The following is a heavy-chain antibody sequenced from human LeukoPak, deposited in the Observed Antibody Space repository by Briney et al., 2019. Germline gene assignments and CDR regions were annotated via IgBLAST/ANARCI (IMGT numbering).Heavy chain of an antibody. D-gene: IGHD3-10*01. J-gene: IGHJ4*02. CDR3: AKVPWSGIRGDYYFDY. CDR1: GFTFSSYA. CDR2: ISGSGGST. Sequence: GGSLRLSCAASGFTFSSYAMSWVRQAPGKGLEWVSAISGSGGSTYYADSVKGRFTISRDNSKNTLYLQMNSLRADDTAVYYFAKVPWSGIRGDYYFDYWGQGTLVTVSS. V-gene: IGHV3-23*01.